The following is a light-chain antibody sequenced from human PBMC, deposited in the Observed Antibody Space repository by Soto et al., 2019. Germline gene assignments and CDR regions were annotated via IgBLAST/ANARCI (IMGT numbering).Light chain of an antibody. CDR1: RPHIGSNT. CDR3: AAWDDSLNGYV. CDR2: SNN. Sequence: SVVTPPPPASGAPPGGGAPSFSGNRPHIGSNTVNWYQQLPGTAPKLLIYSNNQRPSGVPDRFSGSKSGTSASLAISGLQSEDEADYYCAAWDDSLNGYVFGTGTKVTVL. V-gene: IGLV1-44*01. J-gene: IGLJ1*01.